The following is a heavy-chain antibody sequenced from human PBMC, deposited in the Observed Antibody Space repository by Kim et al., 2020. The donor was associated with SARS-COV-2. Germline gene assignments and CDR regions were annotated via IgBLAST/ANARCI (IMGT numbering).Heavy chain of an antibody. V-gene: IGHV3-20*04. Sequence: GGSLRLSCAASGFTFDDYGMSWVRQVPGKGLEWVSGIIRNGGTTGYADSVKGRFTISRDNAKNSLYLQMNSLGAEDTALYYCVRGSLKGPLDWWGQGTLVTVSS. J-gene: IGHJ4*02. CDR2: IIRNGGTT. CDR3: VRGSLKGPLDW. CDR1: GFTFDDYG.